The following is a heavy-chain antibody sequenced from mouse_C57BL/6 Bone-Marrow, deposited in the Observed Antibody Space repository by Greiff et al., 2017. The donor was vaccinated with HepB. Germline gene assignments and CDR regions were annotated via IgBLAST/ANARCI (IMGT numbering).Heavy chain of an antibody. CDR2: INYDGSST. Sequence: EVQVVESEGGLVQPGRSMKLSCTASGFTFSDYYMAWVRQVPEKGLEWVANINYDGSSTYYLDSLKSRFIISRDNAKNILYLQMSSLKSEDTATYYCAREPMDYWGQGTSVTVSS. CDR1: GFTFSDYY. CDR3: AREPMDY. V-gene: IGHV5-16*01. J-gene: IGHJ4*01.